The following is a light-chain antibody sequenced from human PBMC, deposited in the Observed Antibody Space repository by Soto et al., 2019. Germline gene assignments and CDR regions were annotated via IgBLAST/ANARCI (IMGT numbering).Light chain of an antibody. Sequence: QSALTQPHSASGSPGQSVTIPCTGTSSDVGGYDHVSWYQQHPGKAPKLMIYEVTKRPAGVPDRFSGSKSGNTASLTVSGLQAEDEADYYCSSDAGNYNYVFGTGTKLTVL. V-gene: IGLV2-8*01. CDR2: EVT. CDR1: SSDVGGYDH. CDR3: SSDAGNYNYV. J-gene: IGLJ1*01.